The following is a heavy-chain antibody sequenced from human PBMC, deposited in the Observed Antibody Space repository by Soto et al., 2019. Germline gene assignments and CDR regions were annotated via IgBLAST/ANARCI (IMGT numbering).Heavy chain of an antibody. CDR3: AREGSGSYYFDY. CDR2: ISYDGSNK. J-gene: IGHJ4*02. D-gene: IGHD3-10*01. CDR1: GFTFSSYA. Sequence: GGSLRLSCAASGFTFSSYAMHWVRQAPGKGLEWVAVISYDGSNKYYADSVKGRFTISRDNSKNTLYLQMNSLRAEDTAVYYCAREGSGSYYFDYWGQGTLVTVSS. V-gene: IGHV3-30-3*01.